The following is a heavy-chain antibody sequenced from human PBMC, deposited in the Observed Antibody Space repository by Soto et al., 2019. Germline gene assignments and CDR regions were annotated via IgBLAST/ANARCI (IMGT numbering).Heavy chain of an antibody. D-gene: IGHD3-22*01. J-gene: IGHJ4*02. V-gene: IGHV4-34*01. CDR2: INHSGST. Sequence: NPXGTLSLTCAVYGGSFSGHYWSWIRQPPGKGLEWIGEINHSGSTNSNPSLKSRVTISVDTSKNQFSLKLSSVTAADTAVYYCARGISMIVEVQRDAPDKYYFDSWGQGTPVTVSS. CDR3: ARGISMIVEVQRDAPDKYYFDS. CDR1: GGSFSGHY.